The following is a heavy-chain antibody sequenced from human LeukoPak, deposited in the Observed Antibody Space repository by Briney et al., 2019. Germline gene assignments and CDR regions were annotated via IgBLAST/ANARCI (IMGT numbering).Heavy chain of an antibody. CDR1: GFSFNTFW. V-gene: IGHV3-7*01. J-gene: IGHJ4*02. CDR3: ARDVGGSLDY. CDR2: IKEDESAK. Sequence: GGSLRLSCAASGFSFNTFWMAWVRQAPGKGLEWVANIKEDESAKHQADSVKGRFTIFRDNAQNSVYLQMSSLRGEDTAVYYCARDVGGSLDYWGQGTLVTVSS. D-gene: IGHD1-26*01.